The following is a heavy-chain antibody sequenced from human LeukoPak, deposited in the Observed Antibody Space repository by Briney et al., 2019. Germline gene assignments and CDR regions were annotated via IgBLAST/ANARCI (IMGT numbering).Heavy chain of an antibody. CDR2: MSGSAERT. D-gene: IGHD1-26*01. CDR1: GFTFSSHA. Sequence: GGSLRLSCAASGFTFSSHAMNWVRQTPGKGLQWVSGMSGSAERTSYADSVKGRFTISRDNSKNTLSLQMNSLRAEDTATYYCAKDQRAWEQPSYFDYWGQGTLVTVSS. V-gene: IGHV3-23*01. CDR3: AKDQRAWEQPSYFDY. J-gene: IGHJ4*02.